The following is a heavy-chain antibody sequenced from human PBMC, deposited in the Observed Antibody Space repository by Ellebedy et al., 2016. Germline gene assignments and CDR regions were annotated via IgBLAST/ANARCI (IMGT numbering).Heavy chain of an antibody. CDR1: GYSFTNYW. CDR3: ARHYCSGGSCSSNYFQH. Sequence: GESLKISCKGSGYSFTNYWIGWVRQMPGKGLEWMGIIYPGDSDTRYSPSFQGQVTISADKSIRTAYLQWSSLKASDTATYYCARHYCSGGSCSSNYFQHWGQGTLVAVSS. D-gene: IGHD2-15*01. CDR2: IYPGDSDT. J-gene: IGHJ1*01. V-gene: IGHV5-51*01.